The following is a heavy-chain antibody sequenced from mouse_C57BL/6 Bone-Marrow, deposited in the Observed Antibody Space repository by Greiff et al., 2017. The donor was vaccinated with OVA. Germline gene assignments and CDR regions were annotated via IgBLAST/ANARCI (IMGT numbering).Heavy chain of an antibody. CDR1: GYTFTDYE. J-gene: IGHJ4*01. CDR3: TRGYRKYYAMDY. Sequence: VKVVESGAELVRPGASVTLSCKASGYTFTDYEMHWVKQTPVHGLEWIGAIDPETGGPAYNQKFKGKAILTADKSSSTAYMELSSLTTEDSAVYYCTRGYRKYYAMDYWGQGTSVTVSA. CDR2: IDPETGGP. V-gene: IGHV1-15*01. D-gene: IGHD2-12*01.